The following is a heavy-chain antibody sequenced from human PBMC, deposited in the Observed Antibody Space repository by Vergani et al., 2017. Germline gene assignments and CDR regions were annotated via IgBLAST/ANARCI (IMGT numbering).Heavy chain of an antibody. CDR2: ISYDGSNK. Sequence: QVQLVESGGGVVQPGRSLRLSCAASGFTFSSYAMHWVRQAPGKGLEWVAVISYDGSNKYYADSVKGRFTISRDNSKNTLYLQMNSLRAEDTAVYYCARDYPIPHVWSGYLNFDYWGQGTLVTVSS. CDR1: GFTFSSYA. J-gene: IGHJ4*02. CDR3: ARDYPIPHVWSGYLNFDY. D-gene: IGHD3-3*02. V-gene: IGHV3-30*01.